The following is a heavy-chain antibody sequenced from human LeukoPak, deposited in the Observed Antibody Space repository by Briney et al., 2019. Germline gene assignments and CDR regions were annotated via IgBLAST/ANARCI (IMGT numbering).Heavy chain of an antibody. Sequence: GASVKVSCKASGGTFSSYAISWVRQAPGQGLEWMGRIIPILGIANYAQKFQGRVTITADKSTSTAHMELSSLRSEDTAVYYCARRSDNWGYYYYGMDVWGQGTTVTVSS. CDR3: ARRSDNWGYYYYGMDV. CDR1: GGTFSSYA. V-gene: IGHV1-69*04. D-gene: IGHD7-27*01. CDR2: IIPILGIA. J-gene: IGHJ6*02.